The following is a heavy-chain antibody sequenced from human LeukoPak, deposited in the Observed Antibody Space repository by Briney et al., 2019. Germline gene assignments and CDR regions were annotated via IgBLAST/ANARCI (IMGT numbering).Heavy chain of an antibody. CDR1: GYTFTSYG. D-gene: IGHD5-18*01. CDR2: ISGYNGNT. J-gene: IGHJ5*02. V-gene: IGHV1-18*01. Sequence: ASVKVSCKASGYTFTSYGISWVRQAPGQGLEWMGWISGYNGNTNYAQKLQGRVTMTTDTSTSTAYMELSSLRSEDTAVYYCVIQLSWFDPWGQGTLVTVSS. CDR3: VIQLSWFDP.